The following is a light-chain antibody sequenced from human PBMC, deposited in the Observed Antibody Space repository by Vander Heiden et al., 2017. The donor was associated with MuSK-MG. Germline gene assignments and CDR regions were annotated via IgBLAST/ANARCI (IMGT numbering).Light chain of an antibody. V-gene: IGKV3-11*01. J-gene: IGKJ2*03. CDR1: QSVSSS. CDR3: QRRSDWRYS. CDR2: DAS. Sequence: EIVLTQSPATLSLSPGERATLSCRASQSVSSSLAWFQQKPGQAPRLLIYDASNRATGIPARFSGSGSGTDFTLTISSLEPEDFAVYYCQRRSDWRYSFGQWVKLGIK.